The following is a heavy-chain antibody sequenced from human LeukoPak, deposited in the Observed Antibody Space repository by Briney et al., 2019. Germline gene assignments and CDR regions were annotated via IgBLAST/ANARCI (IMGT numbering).Heavy chain of an antibody. CDR3: ARAVNYDILTGYYGDIDY. CDR1: GYTFTGYY. Sequence: ASVKVSCKASGYTFTGYYMHWMRQAPGQGLEWMGWINPNSGGTNYAQKFQGRVTMTRDTSISTAYMELSRLRSDDTAVYYCARAVNYDILTGYYGDIDYWGQGTLVTVSS. D-gene: IGHD3-9*01. J-gene: IGHJ4*02. CDR2: INPNSGGT. V-gene: IGHV1-2*02.